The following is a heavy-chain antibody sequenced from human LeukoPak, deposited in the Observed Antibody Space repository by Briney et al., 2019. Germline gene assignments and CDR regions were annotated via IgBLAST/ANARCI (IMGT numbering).Heavy chain of an antibody. D-gene: IGHD3-10*01. CDR2: IYYSGST. Sequence: SETLSLTCTVSGGSISSYYWTWIRQPPGKGLEWVGYIYYSGSTNCNPSLKSRVTISLDTSKNQFSLKVSSVTAADTAVYYCARSLYASGSYYLDYWGQGTLVTVSS. CDR1: GGSISSYY. J-gene: IGHJ4*02. V-gene: IGHV4-59*01. CDR3: ARSLYASGSYYLDY.